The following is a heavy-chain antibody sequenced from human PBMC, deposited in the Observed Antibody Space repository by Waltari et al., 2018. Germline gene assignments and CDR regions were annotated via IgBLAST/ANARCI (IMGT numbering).Heavy chain of an antibody. Sequence: QVQLVQSGAEVKSPGSSVTVSCKASGGIFSNYAISWVRQAPGQGLEWVGGIVPFLGIANYAQKFQGRVTITADESTSTAYMQLSSLRSEDTALYYCAREHFYESSGLDYWGQGTLVTVSP. D-gene: IGHD3-22*01. J-gene: IGHJ4*02. CDR1: GGIFSNYA. CDR3: AREHFYESSGLDY. CDR2: IVPFLGIA. V-gene: IGHV1-69*04.